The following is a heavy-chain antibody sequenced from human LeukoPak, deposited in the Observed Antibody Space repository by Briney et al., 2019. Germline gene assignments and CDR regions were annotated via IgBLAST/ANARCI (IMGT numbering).Heavy chain of an antibody. Sequence: SETLSLTCTVSGGSISSSSYYWGWIRQPPGKGLEWIGSIYYSGSTYYNPSLKSRVTISVDTSKNQFSLKLSPVTAADTAVYYCARGRFGGKYYYDSSGQYYFDYWGQGTLVTVSS. CDR2: IYYSGST. J-gene: IGHJ4*02. CDR3: ARGRFGGKYYYDSSGQYYFDY. D-gene: IGHD3-22*01. CDR1: GGSISSSSYY. V-gene: IGHV4-39*07.